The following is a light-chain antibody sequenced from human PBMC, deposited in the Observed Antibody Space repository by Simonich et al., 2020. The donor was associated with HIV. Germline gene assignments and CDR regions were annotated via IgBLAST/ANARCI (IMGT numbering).Light chain of an antibody. CDR1: SSDVGGYNY. J-gene: IGLJ2*01. CDR2: EVI. Sequence: QSALTQPPSASGSPGQSVTISCTGTSSDVGGYNYVSWYQQHPGKAPKLMIYEVIKRPSGVPDRFSGSKSGNTASLTVSGLQAEDEADYYCSSYTSSTALVFGGGTKLTVL. CDR3: SSYTSSTALV. V-gene: IGLV2-8*01.